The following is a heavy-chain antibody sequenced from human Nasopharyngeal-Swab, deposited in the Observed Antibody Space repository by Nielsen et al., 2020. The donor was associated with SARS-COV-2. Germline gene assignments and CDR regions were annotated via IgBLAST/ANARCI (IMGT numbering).Heavy chain of an antibody. J-gene: IGHJ4*02. D-gene: IGHD6-13*01. CDR3: TTTLGYSSSWYFDY. Sequence: GESLKISCAASGFTFSNAWMSWVRQAPGKGLEWVGRIKSKTDGGTTDYAAPVKGRFTISRDASKNTLYLQMNSLKTEDTAVYYCTTTLGYSSSWYFDYWGQGTLVTVSS. CDR2: IKSKTDGGTT. CDR1: GFTFSNAW. V-gene: IGHV3-15*01.